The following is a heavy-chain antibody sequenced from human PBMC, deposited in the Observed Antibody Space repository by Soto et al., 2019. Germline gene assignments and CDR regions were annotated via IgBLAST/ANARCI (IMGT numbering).Heavy chain of an antibody. J-gene: IGHJ3*02. CDR1: GFTFSSHW. V-gene: IGHV3-7*05. CDR2: IKEDGSEK. D-gene: IGHD3-22*01. Sequence: EVELVESGGGLVQPGGSLRLSCAASGFTFSSHWMSWVRQAPGKGLEWVANIKEDGSEKYYVDSVKGRFTISRDNAKNSLYLQMNSLRAEDTAVYYCARKGYYSISKDTLDIWGQGTMVTVSS. CDR3: ARKGYYSISKDTLDI.